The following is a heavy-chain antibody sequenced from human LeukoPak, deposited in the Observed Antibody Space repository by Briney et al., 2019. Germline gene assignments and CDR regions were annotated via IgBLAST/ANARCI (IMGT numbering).Heavy chain of an antibody. Sequence: GGSLRLSCAASGFTFSSYSMNWVRQAPGKGLEWVSSISSSSSYIYYADSVKGRFTISRDNAKSSLYLQMNSLRAEDTAVYYCARVTPSAVAGTDYWGQGTLVTVSS. D-gene: IGHD6-13*01. CDR1: GFTFSSYS. J-gene: IGHJ4*02. CDR2: ISSSSSYI. CDR3: ARVTPSAVAGTDY. V-gene: IGHV3-21*01.